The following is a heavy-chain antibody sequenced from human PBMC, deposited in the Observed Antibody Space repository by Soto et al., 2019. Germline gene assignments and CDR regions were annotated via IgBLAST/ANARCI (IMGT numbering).Heavy chain of an antibody. V-gene: IGHV3-53*02. Sequence: EVQLVETGGGLIQPGGSLRLSCAASGFTVSSNYMNWVRQAPGKGLEWVSIIYSDGTTSYADSVKGRFTISRDNFKNTLHLQMNSLRAEDTAVYYCATPPQYCSSSSCYNYGMDVWGQGTTVTVSS. J-gene: IGHJ6*02. D-gene: IGHD2-2*02. CDR1: GFTVSSNY. CDR2: IYSDGTT. CDR3: ATPPQYCSSSSCYNYGMDV.